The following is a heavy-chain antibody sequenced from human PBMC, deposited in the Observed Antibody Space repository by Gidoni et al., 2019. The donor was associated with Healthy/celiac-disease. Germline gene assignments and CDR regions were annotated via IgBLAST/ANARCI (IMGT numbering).Heavy chain of an antibody. CDR1: GGSFSGYY. CDR2: INHSGST. CDR3: ARGLSTMVRGGDP. Sequence: QVQLQQWGAGLLKPSETLSLTCAVYGGSFSGYYWSWIRQPPGKGLEWIGEINHSGSTNYHPSLKSRVTISVDTSKNQFSLKLSSVTAADTAVYYCARGLSTMVRGGDPWGQGTLVTVSS. J-gene: IGHJ5*02. D-gene: IGHD3-10*01. V-gene: IGHV4-34*01.